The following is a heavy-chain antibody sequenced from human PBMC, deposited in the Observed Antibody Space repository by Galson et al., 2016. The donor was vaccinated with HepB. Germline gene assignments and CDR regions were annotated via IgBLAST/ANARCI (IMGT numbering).Heavy chain of an antibody. J-gene: IGHJ3*02. CDR2: IYHSGST. V-gene: IGHV4-30-2*01. CDR1: GGYMSSGGYS. Sequence: TLSLTCAVSGGYMSSGGYSWSWIRQPPGKGLEWIGYIYHSGSTYYNPSLKSRVTISVDRSKNQFSLKLSSVTAADTAVYYCARGGRDDAFDIWGQGTMVTVSS. CDR3: ARGGRDDAFDI.